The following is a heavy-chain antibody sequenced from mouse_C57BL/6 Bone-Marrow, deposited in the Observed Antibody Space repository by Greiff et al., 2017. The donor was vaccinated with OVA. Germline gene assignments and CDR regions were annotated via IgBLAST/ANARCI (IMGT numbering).Heavy chain of an antibody. CDR3: ASKGGDYYGSSPYAMDY. Sequence: EVQLQESGPGLVKPSQSLSLTCSVTGYSITSGYYWNWIRQFPGNKLEWMGYISYDGSNNYNPSLKNRISITRDTSKNQFFLKLNSVTTEDTATYYCASKGGDYYGSSPYAMDYWGQGTSVTVSS. D-gene: IGHD1-1*01. CDR1: GYSITSGYY. CDR2: ISYDGSN. J-gene: IGHJ4*01. V-gene: IGHV3-6*01.